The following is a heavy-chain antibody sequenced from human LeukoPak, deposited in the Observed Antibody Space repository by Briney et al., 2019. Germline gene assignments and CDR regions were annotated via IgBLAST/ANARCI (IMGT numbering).Heavy chain of an antibody. D-gene: IGHD3-9*01. CDR2: INPNSGGT. V-gene: IGHV1-2*02. J-gene: IGHJ4*02. CDR3: ARAQLHYDILTLFDY. Sequence: ASVKVSCKSSGYTFSDYYMHWVRQAPGQGLEWMGWINPNSGGTNYAQKFQGRVNMTRDTSISTAYMELSGLRSDDTAVFYCARAQLHYDILTLFDYWGQGTLVTVSS. CDR1: GYTFSDYY.